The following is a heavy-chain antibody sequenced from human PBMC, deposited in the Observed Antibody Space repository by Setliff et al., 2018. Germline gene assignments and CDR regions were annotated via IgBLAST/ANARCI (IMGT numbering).Heavy chain of an antibody. CDR2: IYTTGST. J-gene: IGHJ3*02. D-gene: IGHD2-15*01. CDR3: ARKDGDM. V-gene: IGHV4-4*08. Sequence: PSETLSLTCTVSGDSIRNYHWSWFRQPPGSRLEWIGYIYTTGSTSYNPSLKSRVTMSVDTSKNQFSLNMMSVTAADAALYYCARKDGDMWGQGTMVTVSS. CDR1: GDSIRNYH.